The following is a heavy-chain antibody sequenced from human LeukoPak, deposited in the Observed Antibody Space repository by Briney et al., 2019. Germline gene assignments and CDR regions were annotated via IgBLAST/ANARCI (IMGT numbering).Heavy chain of an antibody. J-gene: IGHJ4*02. Sequence: GGSLRLSCAASGFSFSTYSFSWVRQAPGKGLEWVSGISASGGDTFYADSVKGRFTISRDNSKNALSLQMNSLRVEDTAIYYCAKSYNGYESKPDYWGQGTLVTVSS. CDR2: ISASGGDT. D-gene: IGHD5-12*01. CDR3: AKSYNGYESKPDY. CDR1: GFSFSTYS. V-gene: IGHV3-23*01.